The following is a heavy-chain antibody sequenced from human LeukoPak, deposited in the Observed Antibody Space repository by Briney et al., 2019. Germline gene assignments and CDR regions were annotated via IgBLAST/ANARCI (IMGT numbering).Heavy chain of an antibody. CDR1: RGSISPYY. D-gene: IGHD2-15*01. CDR3: TRGGFESCSAGSCLLGNS. J-gene: IGHJ5*02. CDR2: IYYIGTT. Sequence: PSETLSLTCTVSRGSISPYYWSWIRQSPGKGLEWIGYIYYIGTTNYNPSLQSRVTMSVDTSTNQFTLNLASVTAADTAVYYCTRGGFESCSAGSCLLGNSWAQGILVAVSS. V-gene: IGHV4-59*01.